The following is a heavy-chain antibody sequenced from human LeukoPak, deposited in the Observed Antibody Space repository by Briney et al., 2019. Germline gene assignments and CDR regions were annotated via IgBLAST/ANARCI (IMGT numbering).Heavy chain of an antibody. Sequence: GGSLRLSCAASGFPFSRYAMSWVRQAPGNGLEWVSAISGSGGSTYYADSVKGRFTISRDNSKNTLYLQMNSLRAEDTAVYYCAKGLLWFGELLKWGQGTLDTVSS. CDR1: GFPFSRYA. CDR2: ISGSGGST. CDR3: AKGLLWFGELLK. V-gene: IGHV3-23*01. D-gene: IGHD3-10*01. J-gene: IGHJ4*02.